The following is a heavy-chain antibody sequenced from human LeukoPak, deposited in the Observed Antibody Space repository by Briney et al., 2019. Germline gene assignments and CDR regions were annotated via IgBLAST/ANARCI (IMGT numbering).Heavy chain of an antibody. CDR3: AREGYYGSGSPPSLYFDY. Sequence: GGSLRLSCAASGFTFDDYTMHWVRQAPGKGLEWVSFITWDGSRTYYADSVKGRFTISRDNSRSTLYLQMNSLRPEDTAIYYCAREGYYGSGSPPSLYFDYWGQGTLVTVSS. J-gene: IGHJ4*02. CDR2: ITWDGSRT. D-gene: IGHD3-10*01. V-gene: IGHV3-43*01. CDR1: GFTFDDYT.